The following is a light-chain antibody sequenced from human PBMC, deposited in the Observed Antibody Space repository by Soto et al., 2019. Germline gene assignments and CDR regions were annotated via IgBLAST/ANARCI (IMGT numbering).Light chain of an antibody. CDR3: SAYTARSTLV. J-gene: IGLJ3*02. CDR2: EVS. CDR1: SRDVGGYNY. Sequence: QSVLTQPASVSGSPGQSITISCTGTSRDVGGYNYVSWHQQHPGKAPKVIITEVSNRPSGISSRFSGSRSGNTASLTISGLQSEDEGDYYCSAYTARSTLVFGGGTKVTVL. V-gene: IGLV2-14*01.